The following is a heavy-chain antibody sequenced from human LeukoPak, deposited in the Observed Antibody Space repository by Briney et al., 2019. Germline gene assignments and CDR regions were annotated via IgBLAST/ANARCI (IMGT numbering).Heavy chain of an antibody. D-gene: IGHD2-21*01. CDR3: ARGISGGFDI. V-gene: IGHV1-2*06. Sequence: ASVKVSCKPSGYIFTAYHLHWVRQAPGQGLEWMGRIIPNSGATNYAQNFQGRVTMTRDTSISTAYMELSRLSPDDTAVYYCARGISGGFDIWGQGTTVTVSS. J-gene: IGHJ3*02. CDR1: GYIFTAYH. CDR2: IIPNSGAT.